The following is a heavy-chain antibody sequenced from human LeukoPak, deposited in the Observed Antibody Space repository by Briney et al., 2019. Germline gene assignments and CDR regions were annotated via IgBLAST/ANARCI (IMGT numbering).Heavy chain of an antibody. CDR1: GYTFTSYG. Sequence: GAAVRVSCKASGYTFTSYGFNWVRQAPGQGLEWMGWISAYNGNTNYAQKLQGRVTMTTDTSTTTAYMELRSLRSDDTAVYYCARAIYDYVWGSYRSNFDYWGQGTLVTVSS. V-gene: IGHV1-18*01. D-gene: IGHD3-16*02. CDR3: ARAIYDYVWGSYRSNFDY. J-gene: IGHJ4*02. CDR2: ISAYNGNT.